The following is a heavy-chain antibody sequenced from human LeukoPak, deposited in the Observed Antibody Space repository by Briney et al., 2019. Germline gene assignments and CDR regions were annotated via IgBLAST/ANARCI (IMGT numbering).Heavy chain of an antibody. J-gene: IGHJ5*01. CDR1: GFTFSSYA. CDR2: ITWDGGST. Sequence: PGGSLRLSCAASGFTFSSYAMSWVRQAPGKGLEWVSLITWDGGSTFYADSVRGRFTISRDNNKDSLYLQMNSLRVDDTAFYYCVKYKYSDGFFDYWGHGTLVTVSS. V-gene: IGHV3-43D*03. D-gene: IGHD5-12*01. CDR3: VKYKYSDGFFDY.